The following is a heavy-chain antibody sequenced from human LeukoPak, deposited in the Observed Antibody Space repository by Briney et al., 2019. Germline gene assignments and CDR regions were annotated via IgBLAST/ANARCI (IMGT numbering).Heavy chain of an antibody. D-gene: IGHD2-15*01. CDR1: GYTFSVFY. CDR2: VVPKSGDT. Sequence: ASVKVSCKASGYTFSVFYIHWLRQAPGQGLEWMGWVVPKSGDTDIAQKFRDRVTMTRDTSIDTAYMEINRLTSDDTAMYYCTRGVLLRGRGAFDIWGQGAMVTVSS. V-gene: IGHV1-2*02. CDR3: TRGVLLRGRGAFDI. J-gene: IGHJ3*02.